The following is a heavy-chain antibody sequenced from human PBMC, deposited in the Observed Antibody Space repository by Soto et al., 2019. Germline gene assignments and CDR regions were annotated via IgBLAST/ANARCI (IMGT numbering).Heavy chain of an antibody. CDR3: ARATSFSGHHGY. V-gene: IGHV4-31*03. D-gene: IGHD2-8*02. J-gene: IGHJ4*02. CDR1: GGSFSSGGYY. Sequence: QLQLQESGPGLVKPSQTLSLACTVSGGSFSSGGYYWSWIRQLPGKGLEWIGYIYYSGSTYYNPSLKSRFTISRDTSKNQFSLKLSSVTAADTAVYYCARATSFSGHHGYWGQGTLVTVSS. CDR2: IYYSGST.